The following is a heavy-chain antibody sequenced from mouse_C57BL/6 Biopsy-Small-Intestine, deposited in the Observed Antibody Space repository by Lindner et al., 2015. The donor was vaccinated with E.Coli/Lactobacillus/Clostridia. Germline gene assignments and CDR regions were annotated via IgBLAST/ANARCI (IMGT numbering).Heavy chain of an antibody. CDR3: ARWTYDYDEGWYFDV. V-gene: IGHV1-85*01. D-gene: IGHD2-4*01. J-gene: IGHJ1*03. CDR1: GYTFTNHD. Sequence: VQLQESGPDLVKPGASVKLSCKASGYTFTNHDINWVKQRPGQGLEWIGWIYPREGSTKYNEKFKGKATLTVDTSSSTANMELHSLTSEDSAVYFCARWTYDYDEGWYFDVWGTGTTVTVSS. CDR2: IYPREGST.